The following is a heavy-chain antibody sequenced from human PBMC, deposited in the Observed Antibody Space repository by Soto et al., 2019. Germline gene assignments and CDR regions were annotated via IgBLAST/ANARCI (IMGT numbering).Heavy chain of an antibody. CDR3: ARDSPPPRE. CDR1: GYTFTSYH. J-gene: IGHJ4*02. CDR2: ISAYNGNT. Sequence: QVQLVQSGAEVKKPGASVKVSCKASGYTFTSYHITWVRPAPGQGLEWMGWISAYNGNTNYAQKLQGRVTMTTDTSTSTAYMELRSLNADASGVYYCARDSPPPREWGQGTLVTVSS. V-gene: IGHV1-18*01.